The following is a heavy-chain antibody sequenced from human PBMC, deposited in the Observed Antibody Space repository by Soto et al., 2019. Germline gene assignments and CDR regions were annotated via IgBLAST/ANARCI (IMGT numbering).Heavy chain of an antibody. CDR3: VPVGITGTAGFHF. J-gene: IGHJ4*02. D-gene: IGHD1-7*01. CDR2: INPNSGGT. V-gene: IGHV1-2*02. CDR1: GYTFSGYY. Sequence: ASVKVSCKASGYTFSGYYMHWLRQAPGQGLEWVGWINPNSGGTNYAQKFQGRVTMSRDTSIGTAYLELSSLRSDDTAMYYCVPVGITGTAGFHFWGQGTLVTVSS.